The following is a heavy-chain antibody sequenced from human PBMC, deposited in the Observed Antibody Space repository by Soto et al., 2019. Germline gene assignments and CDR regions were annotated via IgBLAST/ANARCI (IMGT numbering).Heavy chain of an antibody. V-gene: IGHV1-2*02. J-gene: IGHJ4*02. Sequence: ASVKVSCKASGYTFTGYYIHWVRQAPGQGLEWMGWINPNNGDTNYAQKFQGRVSMTRDTYTSTAYMELSRLRFDDTAVYYCARNSGCDYVFDYWGQGTLVTVS. CDR1: GYTFTGYY. D-gene: IGHD5-12*01. CDR2: INPNNGDT. CDR3: ARNSGCDYVFDY.